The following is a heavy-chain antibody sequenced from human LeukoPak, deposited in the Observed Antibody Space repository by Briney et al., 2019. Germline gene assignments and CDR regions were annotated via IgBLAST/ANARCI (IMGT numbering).Heavy chain of an antibody. J-gene: IGHJ3*02. Sequence: GGPLRLSCATSGFTFSTYEMHWVRQAPGKGLEWVSYISSSGSIYYTDSVKHRFTISRDNAKNSLYLQTNSLRADDTAIYYWAREGYGGPPDAFDIWPQGTMVTVSS. CDR3: AREGYGGPPDAFDI. CDR2: ISSSGSI. V-gene: IGHV3-48*03. CDR1: GFTFSTYE. D-gene: IGHD4-23*01.